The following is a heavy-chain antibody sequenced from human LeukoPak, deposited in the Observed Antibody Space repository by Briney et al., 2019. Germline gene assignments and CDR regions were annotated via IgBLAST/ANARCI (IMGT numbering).Heavy chain of an antibody. CDR2: IYPGDSDT. V-gene: IGHV5-51*01. CDR3: ARRSDFDY. Sequence: GESLKISCKGSGYSFTSHWIAWVRQMPRKGLEWMGIIYPGDSDTRYSPSFQGQVTISADKSINTAYLQWSSLKASDTAIYYCARRSDFDYWGQGTLVTVSS. J-gene: IGHJ4*02. CDR1: GYSFTSHW.